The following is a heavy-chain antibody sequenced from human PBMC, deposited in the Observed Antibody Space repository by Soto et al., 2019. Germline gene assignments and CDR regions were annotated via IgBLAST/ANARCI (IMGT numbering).Heavy chain of an antibody. V-gene: IGHV3-74*01. CDR1: GFTFSTYW. J-gene: IGHJ6*02. CDR2: ITSDGSTT. Sequence: EVQLVESGGGLVQPGGSLRLSCVGSGFTFSTYWMHWVRQAPGKGLVWVSRITSDGSTTNYADSVKGRFTISRDNAKNTLYLQMNSLRAEDTAVYYCARDAYYDMGVWGRGTTVTVS. CDR3: ARDAYYDMGV.